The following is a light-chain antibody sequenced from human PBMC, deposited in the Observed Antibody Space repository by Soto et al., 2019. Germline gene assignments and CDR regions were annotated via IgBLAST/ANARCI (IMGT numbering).Light chain of an antibody. CDR1: QSVSVW. Sequence: DIQMTQSPSTLSASVGDTVTITCRASQSVSVWLAWYQQKPGKAPKLLIYKASRLESGVPSRFSGRGSGTEFTLTISSLQSEDFATYYCQQYDSYWTFGQGTTVYIK. CDR2: KAS. J-gene: IGKJ1*01. CDR3: QQYDSYWT. V-gene: IGKV1-5*03.